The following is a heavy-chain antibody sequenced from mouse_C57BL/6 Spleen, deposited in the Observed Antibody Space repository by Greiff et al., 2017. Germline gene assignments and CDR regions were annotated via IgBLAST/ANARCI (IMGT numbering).Heavy chain of an antibody. V-gene: IGHV1-55*01. CDR2: IYPGSGST. D-gene: IGHD1-1*01. CDR3: AREEGEDYGFAY. CDR1: GYTFTSYW. Sequence: QVQLQQPGAELVKPGASVKMSCKASGYTFTSYWITWVKQRPGQGLEWIGDIYPGSGSTNYNEKFKSKATLTVDTSSSTAYMQLSSLTSEDSAVYYCAREEGEDYGFAYWGQGTLVTVSA. J-gene: IGHJ3*01.